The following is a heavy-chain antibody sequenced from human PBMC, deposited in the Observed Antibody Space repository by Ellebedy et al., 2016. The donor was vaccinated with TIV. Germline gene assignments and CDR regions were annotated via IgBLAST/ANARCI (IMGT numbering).Heavy chain of an antibody. J-gene: IGHJ4*02. V-gene: IGHV1-46*01. Sequence: ASVKVSCXAFGYSFTNFPIHWVRLASGQGLEWMGMTNPTDVSTIYAQKFQGRVAMTMDTSTSTAYMELTSLRSEDTAVYYCAREGRDGYNSEFDFWGQGTLVTVSS. CDR1: GYSFTNFP. CDR2: TNPTDVST. CDR3: AREGRDGYNSEFDF. D-gene: IGHD5-24*01.